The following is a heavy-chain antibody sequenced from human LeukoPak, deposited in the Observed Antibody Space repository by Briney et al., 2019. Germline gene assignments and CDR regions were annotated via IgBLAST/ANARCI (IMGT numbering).Heavy chain of an antibody. CDR2: IYYSGST. Sequence: SETLSLTCTVSGGSISSYYWSWIRQPPGKGLEWIGYIYYSGSTNYNPSLKSRVTISVDTSKNQFSLKLSSVTAADTAVYYCARMGAYSSSSFYYYYYMDVWGKGTTVTVSS. CDR3: ARMGAYSSSSFYYYYYMDV. CDR1: GGSISSYY. V-gene: IGHV4-59*01. J-gene: IGHJ6*03. D-gene: IGHD6-6*01.